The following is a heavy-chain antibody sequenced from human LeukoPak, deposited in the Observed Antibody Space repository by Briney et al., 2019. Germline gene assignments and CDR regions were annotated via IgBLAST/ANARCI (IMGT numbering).Heavy chain of an antibody. V-gene: IGHV4-30-2*01. J-gene: IGHJ5*02. D-gene: IGHD3-10*01. CDR1: GGSISSGGYS. CDR2: IYHSGST. CDR3: ARLVWFGEPNWFDP. Sequence: PSETLSLTCAVSGGSISSGGYSWSWLRQPPGKGLEWIGYIYHSGSTYYNPSLKSRVTISVDRSKNQFSLKLSSVTAADTAVYYCARLVWFGEPNWFDPWGQGTLVTVSS.